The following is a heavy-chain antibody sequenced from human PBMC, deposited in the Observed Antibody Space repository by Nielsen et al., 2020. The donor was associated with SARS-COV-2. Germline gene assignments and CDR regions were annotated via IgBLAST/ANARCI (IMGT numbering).Heavy chain of an antibody. D-gene: IGHD3-22*01. J-gene: IGHJ4*02. CDR1: GGTFSSYA. Sequence: SVKVSCKASGGTFSSYAISWVRQAPGQGLEWMGGIIPIFGTANYTQKFQGRVTITADESTSTAYMELSSLRSEDTAVYYCARGVDTAMAATGYYDSSGYLYHLGYWGQGTLVTVSS. CDR2: IIPIFGTA. V-gene: IGHV1-69*13. CDR3: ARGVDTAMAATGYYDSSGYLYHLGY.